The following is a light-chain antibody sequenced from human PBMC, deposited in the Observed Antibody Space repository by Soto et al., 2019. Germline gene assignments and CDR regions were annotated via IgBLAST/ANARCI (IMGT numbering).Light chain of an antibody. CDR1: SSNIETNT. CDR2: NNN. J-gene: IGLJ2*01. Sequence: QSALTQPPSASGTPGQRVTISCSGSSSNIETNTVDWYQHLPGTAPKVLIFNNNQRPSGVPDRFSGSKSGTSASLAISGLQYEDEAHYYCAVWDDSLSGMVFGGGTKVTVL. V-gene: IGLV1-44*01. CDR3: AVWDDSLSGMV.